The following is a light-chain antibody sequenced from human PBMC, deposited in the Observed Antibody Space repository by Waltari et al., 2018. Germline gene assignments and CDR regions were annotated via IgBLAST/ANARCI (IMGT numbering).Light chain of an antibody. V-gene: IGKV3-11*01. Sequence: TQSPATLSVSPGEGATLSCRATQSIANNLAWYQQKPGQAPRLLIYGASSRATGVPARFSGSGSGTDFSLTISSLEPEDFVVYYCQLRGHWPMYTFGQGTKLEIK. CDR1: QSIANN. CDR3: QLRGHWPMYT. CDR2: GAS. J-gene: IGKJ2*01.